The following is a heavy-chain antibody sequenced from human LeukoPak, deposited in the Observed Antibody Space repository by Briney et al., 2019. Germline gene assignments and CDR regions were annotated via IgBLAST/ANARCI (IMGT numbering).Heavy chain of an antibody. CDR2: MNPNSGNT. J-gene: IGHJ3*02. Sequence: ASVKVSCKASGYTFTNYDINWVRQATGQGLEWMGWMNPNSGNTGYAQKFQGRVTMTRNTSISTAYMELSSLRSDDTAVYYCARAPNEGAFDIWGQGTLVTVSS. CDR3: ARAPNEGAFDI. CDR1: GYTFTNYD. V-gene: IGHV1-8*01.